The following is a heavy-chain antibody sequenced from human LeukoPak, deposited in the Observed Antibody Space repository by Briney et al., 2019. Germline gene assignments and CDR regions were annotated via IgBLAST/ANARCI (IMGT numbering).Heavy chain of an antibody. Sequence: GGSLRLSCATSGPTVRSNYMTWVRQAPGKGLEWVGRIKSRDNGGTVDYTAPVKGRFTISRDDSRNTMYLQMNSLKNEDTAVYYCTTDVVWDQGLFGGQGTLVTVSS. J-gene: IGHJ4*02. CDR3: TTDVVWDQGLF. D-gene: IGHD1-26*01. V-gene: IGHV3-15*01. CDR2: IKSRDNGGTV. CDR1: GPTVRSNY.